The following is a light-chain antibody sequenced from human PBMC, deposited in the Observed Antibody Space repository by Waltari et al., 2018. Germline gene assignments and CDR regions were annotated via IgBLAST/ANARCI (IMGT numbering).Light chain of an antibody. J-gene: IGKJ1*01. CDR3: QHYVRLPAT. V-gene: IGKV3-20*01. CDR1: QSVSRGV. Sequence: CRASQSVSRGVAWYQQEPGQAPRLLIFGASNRATGIPDRFSGSGSETDFSLTISRLEPEDFAVYYCQHYVRLPATFGRGTKVEIK. CDR2: GAS.